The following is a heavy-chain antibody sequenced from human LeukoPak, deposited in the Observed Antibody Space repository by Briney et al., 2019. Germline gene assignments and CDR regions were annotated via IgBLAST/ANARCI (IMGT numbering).Heavy chain of an antibody. CDR3: ASAGYDFWSGYRSVYYYGMDV. V-gene: IGHV3-53*01. D-gene: IGHD3-3*01. Sequence: GGSLRLSCAASGFTVSSNYMSWVRQAPGKGLEWVSVIYSGGSTYYADSVKGRFTISRDNSKNTLYLQKNSLRAEDTAVYYCASAGYDFWSGYRSVYYYGMDVWGQGTTVTVSS. CDR1: GFTVSSNY. CDR2: IYSGGST. J-gene: IGHJ6*02.